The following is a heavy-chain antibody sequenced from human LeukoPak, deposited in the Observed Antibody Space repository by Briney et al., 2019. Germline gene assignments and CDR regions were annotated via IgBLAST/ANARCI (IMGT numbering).Heavy chain of an antibody. J-gene: IGHJ5*02. D-gene: IGHD2-15*01. CDR3: ARVDGSCSGGSCPSGNWFDP. V-gene: IGHV4-4*07. Sequence: PSETLSLTCSVSGASISSYYWSWIRQPAGKGLEWIGRIYTSGNTNYNPSLKSRVTMSVDTSNNQFSLKLNSVTAADTAVYYCARVDGSCSGGSCPSGNWFDPWGQGTLVTVSS. CDR1: GASISSYY. CDR2: IYTSGNT.